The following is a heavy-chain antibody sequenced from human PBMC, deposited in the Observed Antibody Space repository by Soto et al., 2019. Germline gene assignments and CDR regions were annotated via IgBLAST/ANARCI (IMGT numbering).Heavy chain of an antibody. J-gene: IGHJ4*02. CDR3: AREGTDSSSGDYFDY. D-gene: IGHD6-13*01. Sequence: GASVKVSCKASGGTFSSYAISWVRQAPGQGLEWMGGIIPIFGTANYAQKFQGRVTITADESTSTAYMELSSLRSEDTAVYYCAREGTDSSSGDYFDYWGQGTRVTVSS. CDR1: GGTFSSYA. V-gene: IGHV1-69*13. CDR2: IIPIFGTA.